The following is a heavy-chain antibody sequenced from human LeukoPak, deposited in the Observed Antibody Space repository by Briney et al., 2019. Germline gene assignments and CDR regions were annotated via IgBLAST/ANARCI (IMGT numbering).Heavy chain of an antibody. V-gene: IGHV1-8*03. CDR3: ARAQVGGGGGGGGGVDP. J-gene: IGHJ5*02. D-gene: IGHD1-26*01. CDR1: GYTFTSYD. Sequence: ASVKVSCKASGYTFTSYDINWVRQATGQGLEWMGWMNPNSGNTGYAQKFQGRVTITRNTSISTAYMELSSLRSEDTAVYYCARAQVGGGGGGGGGVDPWGQGTLVTVSS. CDR2: MNPNSGNT.